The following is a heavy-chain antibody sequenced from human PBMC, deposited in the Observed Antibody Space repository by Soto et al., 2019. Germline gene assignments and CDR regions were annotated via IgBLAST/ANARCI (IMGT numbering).Heavy chain of an antibody. D-gene: IGHD3-22*01. J-gene: IGHJ4*02. CDR2: ISWDGGST. CDR1: GFTFDDYT. V-gene: IGHV3-43*01. CDR3: AKPHYYYDSSGSYDY. Sequence: EVQLVESGGVVVQPGGSLRLSCAASGFTFDDYTMHWVRQAPGKGLEWVSLISWDGGSTYYADSVKGRFTISRDNSKNSLYLQMNSLRTEDTALYYCAKPHYYYDSSGSYDYWGQGTLVTVSS.